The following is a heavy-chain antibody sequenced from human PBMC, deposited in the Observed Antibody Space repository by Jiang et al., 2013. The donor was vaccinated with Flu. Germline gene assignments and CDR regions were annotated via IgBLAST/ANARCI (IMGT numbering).Heavy chain of an antibody. J-gene: IGHJ4*02. CDR2: IIPIFGTA. Sequence: VQLVESGAEVKKPGSSVKVSCKASGGTFSSYAISWVRQAPGQGLEWMGGIIPIFGTANYAQKFQGRVTITADKSTSTAYMELSSLRSEDTAVYYCARALPMDYGDYYYFDYWGQGTLVTVSS. D-gene: IGHD4-17*01. CDR3: ARALPMDYGDYYYFDY. CDR1: GGTFSSYA. V-gene: IGHV1-69*06.